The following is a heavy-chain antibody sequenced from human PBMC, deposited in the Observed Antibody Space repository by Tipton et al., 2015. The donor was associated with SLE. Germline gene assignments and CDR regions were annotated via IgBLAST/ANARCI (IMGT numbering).Heavy chain of an antibody. V-gene: IGHV5-51*01. CDR2: IYPGDSDT. CDR1: GYTFTSYW. J-gene: IGHJ5*02. CDR3: ARLGEWFGEDNWFDP. Sequence: QSGAEVKKPGASVKVSCKASGYTFTSYWIGWVRQMPGKGLEWMGIIYPGDSDTRYSPSFQGQVTISADKSISTAYLQWSSLKASDTAMYYCARLGEWFGEDNWFDPWGQGTLVTVSS. D-gene: IGHD3-10*01.